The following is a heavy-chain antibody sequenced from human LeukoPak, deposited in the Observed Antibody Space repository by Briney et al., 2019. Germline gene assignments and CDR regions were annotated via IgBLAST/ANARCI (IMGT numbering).Heavy chain of an antibody. V-gene: IGHV1-2*02. J-gene: IGHJ3*02. D-gene: IGHD2-21*02. CDR3: AREEVGEQIVVVTATPPGAFDI. Sequence: GASVKVSCKASGYTFTGYYMHWVRQAPGQGLEWMGWINPNSGGTNYAQKFQGRVTMTRDTSISTAYMELSRLRSDDTAVYYCAREEVGEQIVVVTATPPGAFDIWGQGTMVTVSS. CDR1: GYTFTGYY. CDR2: INPNSGGT.